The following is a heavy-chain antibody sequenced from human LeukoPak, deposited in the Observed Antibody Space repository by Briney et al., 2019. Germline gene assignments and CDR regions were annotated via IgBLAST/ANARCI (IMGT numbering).Heavy chain of an antibody. V-gene: IGHV4-30-4*01. Sequence: TLSLTCTVSGGSISSGDYYWSWIRQPPGKGLEWIGYIYYSGSTYYNPSLKSRVTISVDTSKNQFSLKLSSVTAADTAVYYCASDGDYEGNAFDIWGQGTMVTVSS. CDR2: IYYSGST. CDR1: GGSISSGDYY. J-gene: IGHJ3*02. D-gene: IGHD4-17*01. CDR3: ASDGDYEGNAFDI.